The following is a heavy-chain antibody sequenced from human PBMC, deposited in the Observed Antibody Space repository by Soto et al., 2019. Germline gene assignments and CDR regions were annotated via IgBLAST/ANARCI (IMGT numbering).Heavy chain of an antibody. CDR1: GGSITRNNHY. CDR2: ILYSGCT. V-gene: IGHV4-39*01. J-gene: IGHJ4*02. D-gene: IGHD6-19*01. CDR3: ARLGSSGWYQGSYFDY. Sequence: QLQLQESGPGLVKPSETLSLTCIVSGGSITRNNHYWGWIRQSPGKGLEWIGSILYSGCTNYNPSLKCRATLSVETSKDQFSLKMSSVTAADTALYYCARLGSSGWYQGSYFDYWGQGTLVTVSS.